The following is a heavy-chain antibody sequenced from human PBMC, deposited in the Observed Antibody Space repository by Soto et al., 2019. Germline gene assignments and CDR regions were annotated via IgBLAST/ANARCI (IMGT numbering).Heavy chain of an antibody. J-gene: IGHJ5*02. CDR2: INPSGGST. V-gene: IGHV1-46*01. CDR3: VRRHVSATGIDWFDP. Sequence: ASVKVSCKASGYTFTTYYMYWVRQAPGQGLEWMGIINPSGGSTSFAQKFQGRVTITRDTSASTAYMELSSLRSEDTAVYYCVRRHVSATGIDWFDPWGQGTLVTVSS. D-gene: IGHD6-13*01. CDR1: GYTFTTYY.